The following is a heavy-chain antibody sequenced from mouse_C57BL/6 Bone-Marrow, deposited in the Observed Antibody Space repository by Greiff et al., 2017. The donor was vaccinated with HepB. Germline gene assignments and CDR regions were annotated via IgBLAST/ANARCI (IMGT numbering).Heavy chain of an antibody. J-gene: IGHJ2*01. CDR2: FYPGSGSI. Sequence: QVQLQQSGAELVKPGASVKLSCKASGYTFTEYTIHWVKQRSGQGLEWIGWFYPGSGSIKYNEKFKDKATLTADKSSSTVYKKLSRLTSEDSAVDCGARHETCLYYFDYWGKGTTVTVSS. CDR3: ARHETCLYYFDY. CDR1: GYTFTEYT. V-gene: IGHV1-62-2*01.